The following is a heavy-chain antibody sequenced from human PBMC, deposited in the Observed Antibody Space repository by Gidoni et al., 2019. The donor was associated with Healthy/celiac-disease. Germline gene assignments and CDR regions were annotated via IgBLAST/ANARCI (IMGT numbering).Heavy chain of an antibody. J-gene: IGHJ4*02. D-gene: IGHD3-9*01. CDR3: ARGGHILTGYYEDESGGY. CDR1: GFTLSSYG. V-gene: IGHV3-30*03. CDR2: ISYDGSNK. Sequence: QVQLVESGGGVVQPGRSLRLSCAASGFTLSSYGMHWVRQAPGKGLEWVAVISYDGSNKYYADSVKGRFTISSDNSKNTLYLRMNSLRAEDTAVYYCARGGHILTGYYEDESGGYWGQGTLVTASS.